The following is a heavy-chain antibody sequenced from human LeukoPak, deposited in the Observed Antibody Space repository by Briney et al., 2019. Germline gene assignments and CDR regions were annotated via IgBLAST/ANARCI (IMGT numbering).Heavy chain of an antibody. Sequence: PSQTLSLTCTVSGGSISSGDYYWSWIRQPPGKGLEWIGYIYYSGSTYYNPSLKSRVTISVDTSKNQFSLKLNSVTAADTAVYYCASHRIQGYDFDYWGQGTLVTVSS. J-gene: IGHJ4*02. D-gene: IGHD5-18*01. V-gene: IGHV4-30-4*08. CDR1: GGSISSGDYY. CDR2: IYYSGST. CDR3: ASHRIQGYDFDY.